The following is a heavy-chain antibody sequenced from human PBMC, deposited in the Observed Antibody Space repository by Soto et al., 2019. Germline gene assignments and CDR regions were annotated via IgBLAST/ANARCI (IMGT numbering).Heavy chain of an antibody. CDR1: GFIFSDYY. V-gene: IGHV3-11*06. Sequence: QVLLVESGGGLVKPGGSLRLSCAASGFIFSDYYMSWVRQTPGKGLEWVSYISTRSTYTNYADSVKGRFTISRDNAKNSLYLQMDSPRVEDTAVYYCARDLAWKRGKVGRYYYGMDVWGQGTTVTVSS. J-gene: IGHJ6*02. D-gene: IGHD1-1*01. CDR3: ARDLAWKRGKVGRYYYGMDV. CDR2: ISTRSTYT.